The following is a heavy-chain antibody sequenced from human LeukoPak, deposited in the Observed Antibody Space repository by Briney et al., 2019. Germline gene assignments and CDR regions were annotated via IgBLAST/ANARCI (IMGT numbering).Heavy chain of an antibody. CDR3: AELGITMIGGV. J-gene: IGHJ6*04. D-gene: IGHD3-10*02. CDR1: GFTFSSYE. V-gene: IGHV3-48*03. Sequence: GGSLRLSCAASGFTFSSYEMNWVRQAPGKGLEWVLYINSSGSTIYYADSVKGRFTISRDNAKNSLYLQMNRLRAEDTAVYYCAELGITMIGGVWGKGTTVTIAS. CDR2: INSSGSTI.